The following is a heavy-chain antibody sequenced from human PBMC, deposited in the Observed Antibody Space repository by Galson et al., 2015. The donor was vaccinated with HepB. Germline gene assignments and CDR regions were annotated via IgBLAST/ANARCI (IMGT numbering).Heavy chain of an antibody. D-gene: IGHD3-22*01. CDR2: ISASGSST. CDR3: AKRSGVNYYDSSGYYHFDY. CDR1: GFTFGDYP. Sequence: LRLSCAASGFTFGDYPMSWFRQAPGKGLDWVSLISASGSSTYYADSVKGRFTISRDNSKNTLYLQMNSLRADDTAVYYCAKRSGVNYYDSSGYYHFDYWGQGTLVTVSS. J-gene: IGHJ4*02. V-gene: IGHV3-23*01.